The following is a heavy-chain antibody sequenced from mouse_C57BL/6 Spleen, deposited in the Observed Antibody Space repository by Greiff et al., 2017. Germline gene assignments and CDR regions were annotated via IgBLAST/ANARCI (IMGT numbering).Heavy chain of an antibody. CDR1: GYSITSGYY. CDR2: ISYDGSN. V-gene: IGHV3-6*01. Sequence: EVKLMESGPGLVKPSQSLSLTCSVTGYSITSGYYWNWIRQFPGNKLEWMGYISYDGSNNYNPSLKNRISITRDTSKNQFFLKLNSVTTEDTATYYCAREGDYDGYYVRAMDYWGQGTSVTVSS. D-gene: IGHD2-3*01. J-gene: IGHJ4*01. CDR3: AREGDYDGYYVRAMDY.